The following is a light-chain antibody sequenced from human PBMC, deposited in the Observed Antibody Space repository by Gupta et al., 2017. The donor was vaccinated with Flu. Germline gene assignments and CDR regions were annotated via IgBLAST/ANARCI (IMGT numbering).Light chain of an antibody. CDR2: HTS. Sequence: EVVLTQSPATLSLSPGERATLSCRASQSVSIYLAWYQHKPGQTPRLLIYHTSNRAAGVPARGSGSGSGTDFALSITSLEPEDSEIYYWQQRISPPLSFGGGTKVEI. V-gene: IGKV3-11*01. J-gene: IGKJ4*01. CDR3: QQRISPPLS. CDR1: QSVSIY.